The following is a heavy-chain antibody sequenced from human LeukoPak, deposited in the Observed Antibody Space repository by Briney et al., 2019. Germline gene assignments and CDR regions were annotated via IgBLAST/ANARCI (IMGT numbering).Heavy chain of an antibody. CDR2: INPNSGGT. CDR3: ASITAEISSSWYSFVFDI. V-gene: IGHV1-2*02. Sequence: ASVKVSCKASGYTFTGYYMHWVRQAPGQGLEWMGWINPNSGGTNYAQKFQGRVTMTRDTSISTAYMELSRLRSDDTAVYYCASITAEISSSWYSFVFDIWGQGTMVTVSS. J-gene: IGHJ3*02. CDR1: GYTFTGYY. D-gene: IGHD6-13*01.